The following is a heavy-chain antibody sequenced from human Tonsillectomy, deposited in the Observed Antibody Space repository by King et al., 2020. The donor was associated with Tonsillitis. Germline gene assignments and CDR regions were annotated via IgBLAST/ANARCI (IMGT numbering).Heavy chain of an antibody. V-gene: IGHV3-33*01. D-gene: IGHD1-1*01. Sequence: HVQLVESGGGVVQPGRSLRLSCAASGFTFSNYGMHWVRQAPGKGLEWVALIWYDGSDKYYADSVKGRFTISRDNSKNTLYLQMNSLRAEDTAVYYCARVGSPYPPGSAVDFWGQGTLVTVSS. CDR3: ARVGSPYPPGSAVDF. CDR1: GFTFSNYG. J-gene: IGHJ4*02. CDR2: IWYDGSDK.